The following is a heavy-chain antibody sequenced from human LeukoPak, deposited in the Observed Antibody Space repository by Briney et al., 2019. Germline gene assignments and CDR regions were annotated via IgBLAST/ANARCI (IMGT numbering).Heavy chain of an antibody. V-gene: IGHV1-2*02. CDR2: INPKSGGT. J-gene: IGHJ4*02. CDR1: GYTFTGYY. Sequence: ASVKVSCKASGYTFTGYYMHWVRQAPRQGLEWMGWINPKSGGTKNAQDFQGRVTMTRDTSISTAYMELSRLTSDDTAFYYCARGDSSSWYFLEYWGQGTLVTVSS. D-gene: IGHD6-13*01. CDR3: ARGDSSSWYFLEY.